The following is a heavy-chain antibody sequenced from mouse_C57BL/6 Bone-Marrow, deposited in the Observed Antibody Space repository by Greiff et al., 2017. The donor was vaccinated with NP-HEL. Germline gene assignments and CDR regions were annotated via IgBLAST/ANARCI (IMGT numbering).Heavy chain of an antibody. J-gene: IGHJ2*01. CDR2: IHPNSGST. CDR3: ARRSQSYYFDY. Sequence: VQLQQPGAELVKPGASVKLSCKASGYTFTSYWMHWVKQRPGQGLEWIGMIHPNSGSTNYNEKFKSKATLTVDKSSSTAYMQLSSLTSEDSAVYYCARRSQSYYFDYWGQGTTLTVSS. CDR1: GYTFTSYW. V-gene: IGHV1-64*01.